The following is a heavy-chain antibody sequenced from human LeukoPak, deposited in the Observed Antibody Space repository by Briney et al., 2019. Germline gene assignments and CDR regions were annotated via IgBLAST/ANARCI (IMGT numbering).Heavy chain of an antibody. CDR3: ARVEVGAAGTVDY. CDR1: GGSISSGSYY. J-gene: IGHJ4*02. V-gene: IGHV4-61*02. CDR2: IYTSGST. D-gene: IGHD6-13*01. Sequence: SETLSLTCTVSGGSISSGSYYWSWIRQPAGKGLEWIGRIYTSGSTNYNPSLKSRVTISVDTSKNQFSLKLSSVTAADTAVYYCARVEVGAAGTVDYWGQGTLVTVSS.